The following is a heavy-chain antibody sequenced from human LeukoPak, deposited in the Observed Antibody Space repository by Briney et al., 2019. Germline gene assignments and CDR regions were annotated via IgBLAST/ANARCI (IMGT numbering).Heavy chain of an antibody. CDR3: ARAPAYVWSGYTPGP. J-gene: IGHJ5*02. V-gene: IGHV4-59*12. CDR1: GGSISGFY. CDR2: IYYSGST. D-gene: IGHD3-3*01. Sequence: PSETLSLTCTVSGGSISGFYWSWIRQPPGKGLEWIGYIYYSGSTNYNPSLKSRVTISVDTSKNQFSLKLSSVTAADTAVYYCARAPAYVWSGYTPGPWGQGTLVTVSS.